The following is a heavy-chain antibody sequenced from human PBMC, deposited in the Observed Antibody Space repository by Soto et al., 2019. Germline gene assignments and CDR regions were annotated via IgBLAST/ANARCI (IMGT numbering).Heavy chain of an antibody. Sequence: QVQLVESGGGVVQPGRSLRLSCAASGFTFSSYGMHWVRQAPGKGLEWVAVIWYDGSNKYYADSVKGRFTISRDNSKNTLYLQMNSLRAEDTAVYYCARDLVGSSWSSPADYWGQGTLVTVSS. J-gene: IGHJ4*02. CDR1: GFTFSSYG. V-gene: IGHV3-33*01. CDR3: ARDLVGSSWSSPADY. CDR2: IWYDGSNK. D-gene: IGHD6-13*01.